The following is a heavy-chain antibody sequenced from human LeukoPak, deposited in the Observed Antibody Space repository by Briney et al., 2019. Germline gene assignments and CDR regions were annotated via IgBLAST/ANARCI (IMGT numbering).Heavy chain of an antibody. CDR3: ARDRTDYYDSSGYHDY. V-gene: IGHV1-46*01. J-gene: IGHJ4*02. D-gene: IGHD3-22*01. CDR2: INPSGGST. Sequence: GASVKVSCKASGYTFTSYYMHWVRQAPGQGLEWMGIINPSGGSTSYAQKFQGRVTMTRDTSTSTVYMELSSLRSEDTAVYYCARDRTDYYDSSGYHDYWGQGTQVTVSS. CDR1: GYTFTSYY.